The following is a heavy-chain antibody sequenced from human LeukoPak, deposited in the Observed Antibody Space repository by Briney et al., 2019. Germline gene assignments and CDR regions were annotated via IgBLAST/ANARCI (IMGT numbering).Heavy chain of an antibody. CDR1: GGSFSGYY. CDR2: INHSGST. V-gene: IGHV4-34*01. D-gene: IGHD6-19*01. Sequence: PSETLSLTCAVYGGSFSGYYWSWIRQPPGKGLEWIGEINHSGSTNYNPSLKSRVTISVGTSKNQFSLKLSSVTAADTAVYYCARGRRGLLTYYYYGMDVWGQGTTVTVSS. CDR3: ARGRRGLLTYYYYGMDV. J-gene: IGHJ6*02.